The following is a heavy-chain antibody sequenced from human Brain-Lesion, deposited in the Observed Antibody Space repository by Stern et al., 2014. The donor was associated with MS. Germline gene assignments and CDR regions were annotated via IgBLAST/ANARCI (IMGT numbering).Heavy chain of an antibody. CDR2: INPNNGGT. CDR3: ARDQRGITIFGVVTDYYYLGMDV. Sequence: VHLVESGAEVKKPGASVKVSCKTSGYIFTGYYIHWVRQAPGQGLEWMAWINPNNGGTKYSQQFQGRVTMSRDTSISTAYVELSSLTSDDTAVYYCARDQRGITIFGVVTDYYYLGMDVWGQGTTVTVSS. CDR1: GYIFTGYY. J-gene: IGHJ6*02. D-gene: IGHD3-3*01. V-gene: IGHV1-2*02.